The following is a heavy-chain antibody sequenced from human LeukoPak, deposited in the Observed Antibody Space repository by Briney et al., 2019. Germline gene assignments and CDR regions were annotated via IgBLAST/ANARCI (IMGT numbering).Heavy chain of an antibody. CDR3: AREGSYGESDY. V-gene: IGHV3-64*01. CDR2: IDTHGGST. D-gene: IGHD3-16*01. Sequence: PGGTLRFSCSGSGFTFSNYAMHWVRQAPGKGLKYVSAIDTHGGSTYYANSVKGRFTISRDNSRSTLYLQMGSLRTEDMAVYYCAREGSYGESDYWGQGTLVTVSS. CDR1: GFTFSNYA. J-gene: IGHJ4*02.